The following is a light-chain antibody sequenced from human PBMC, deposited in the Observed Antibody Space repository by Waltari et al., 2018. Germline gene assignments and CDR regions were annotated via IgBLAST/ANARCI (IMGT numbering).Light chain of an antibody. V-gene: IGKV2-28*01. CDR3: MQSLRALWT. J-gene: IGKJ1*01. CDR1: QSLLHSNGFNY. Sequence: ETVVTQSPLSLPVTPGEPAYISCRSSQSLLHSNGFNYLDWYLQKPGQSPQLLIYLGSNRASGVPDRFSGSGSGTDFTLKISRVEAEDVGVYYCMQSLRALWTFGQGTKVEIK. CDR2: LGS.